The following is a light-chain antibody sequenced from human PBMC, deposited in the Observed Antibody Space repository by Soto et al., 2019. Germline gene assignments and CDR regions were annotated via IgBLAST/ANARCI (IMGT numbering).Light chain of an antibody. CDR2: DTS. CDR1: QRIGDT. CDR3: QRYNNWPLT. V-gene: IGKV3-15*01. Sequence: EVVMTQSPATLSVSPGGGSTLSCMPSQRIGDTLAWYHHNPGPTPRLLLHDTSTRASGVPDRFSGSRSATEFTLNITILQSEDFAVYYCQRYNNWPLTVGGGTKVDSK. J-gene: IGKJ4*01.